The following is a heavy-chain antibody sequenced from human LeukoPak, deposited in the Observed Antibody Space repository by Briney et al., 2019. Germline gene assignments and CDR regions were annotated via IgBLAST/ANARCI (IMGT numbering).Heavy chain of an antibody. J-gene: IGHJ4*02. Sequence: ASAKVSCKASGYTFSIYNMHWVRQAPGQGLEWMGIINPSGGTSYAQKLQGRITMTRDTSTVYMELSSLRSEDTAVYYCAREGVAGTGLDYWGQGTLVTVSS. CDR2: INPSGGT. V-gene: IGHV1-46*01. D-gene: IGHD6-13*01. CDR1: GYTFSIYN. CDR3: AREGVAGTGLDY.